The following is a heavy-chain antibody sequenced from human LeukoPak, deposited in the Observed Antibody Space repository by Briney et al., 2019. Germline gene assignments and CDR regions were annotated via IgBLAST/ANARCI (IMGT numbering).Heavy chain of an antibody. V-gene: IGHV3-23*01. CDR3: AKSASYYGSGYFFDF. D-gene: IGHD3-10*01. J-gene: IGHJ4*02. Sequence: GGSLRLSCAASGFTFSSYAMSWVRQAPGKGLEWVSAISGSSGSTYYADSVKGRFTISRDNSKNTLYLQMNCLRAEDTAVYYCAKSASYYGSGYFFDFWGQGTLVTVSS. CDR2: ISGSSGST. CDR1: GFTFSSYA.